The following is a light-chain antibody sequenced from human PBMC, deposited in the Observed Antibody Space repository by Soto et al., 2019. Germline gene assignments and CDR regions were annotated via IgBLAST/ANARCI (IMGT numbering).Light chain of an antibody. V-gene: IGLV1-51*01. CDR2: DNN. CDR3: GTWDSSLSAYV. J-gene: IGLJ1*01. Sequence: QSMLTQPPSVSAAPGQKVTISCSGSSSNIGNNYVSWYQQLSGTAPKLLIYDNNKRPSGIPDRFSGSKSGTSATLGITGLQTGDEADYYCGTWDSSLSAYVFGTGTKVTV. CDR1: SSNIGNNY.